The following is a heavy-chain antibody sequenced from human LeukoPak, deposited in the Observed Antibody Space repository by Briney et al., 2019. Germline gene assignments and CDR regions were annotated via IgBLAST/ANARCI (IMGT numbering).Heavy chain of an antibody. V-gene: IGHV4-34*01. Sequence: SETLSLTCAVYGGSFSGYYWSWIRQPPGKGLEWIGEINHSGSTNYNPSLKSRVTISVDTSKNQFSLKLSSVTAADTAVYYCAGGRKGRYCSSTSCSGIWFDPWGQGTLVTVSS. J-gene: IGHJ5*02. CDR2: INHSGST. CDR3: AGGRKGRYCSSTSCSGIWFDP. D-gene: IGHD2-2*01. CDR1: GGSFSGYY.